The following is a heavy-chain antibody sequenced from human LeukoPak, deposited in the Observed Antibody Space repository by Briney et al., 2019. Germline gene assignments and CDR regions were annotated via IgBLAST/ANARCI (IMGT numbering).Heavy chain of an antibody. CDR1: GGTFTSYT. J-gene: IGHJ4*02. D-gene: IGHD3-22*01. Sequence: SVKVSCKASGGTFTSYTISGVRQAPGQGREWRGRIIPILGIANYAQKFQGRVTITADKSTSTAYMELSSLRSEDTAVYYCARGDDSSGYYHFDYWGQGTLVTVSS. CDR3: ARGDDSSGYYHFDY. V-gene: IGHV1-69*02. CDR2: IIPILGIA.